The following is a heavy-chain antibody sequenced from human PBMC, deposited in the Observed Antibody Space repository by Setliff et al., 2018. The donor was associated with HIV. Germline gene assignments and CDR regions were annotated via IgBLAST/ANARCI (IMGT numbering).Heavy chain of an antibody. V-gene: IGHV1-69*10. CDR1: GGTFSSYS. J-gene: IGHJ3*02. CDR2: IIPILGIA. Sequence: SVKVSCKASGGTFSSYSIRWVRQAPGQGLEWMGGIIPILGIANYAQKFQGRVTITTDESTSTAYMELSSLRSEDTAVYYCARGPDSSGERPVDIWGQGTMVTVSS. D-gene: IGHD3-22*01. CDR3: ARGPDSSGERPVDI.